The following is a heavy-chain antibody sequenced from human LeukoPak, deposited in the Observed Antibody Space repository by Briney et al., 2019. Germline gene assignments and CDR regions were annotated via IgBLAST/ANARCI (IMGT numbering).Heavy chain of an antibody. D-gene: IGHD6-13*01. CDR1: GFAFSSFG. Sequence: SGGSLRLSCAASGFAFSSFGMHWVRQAPGKGVEWVALISYDGSKEYCADSVRGRFSVSRDNSKNTLYLQMNSLRAEDTAVYYCAKSHSSNWSYFEYWGPGTLVTVSS. V-gene: IGHV3-30*18. J-gene: IGHJ4*02. CDR3: AKSHSSNWSYFEY. CDR2: ISYDGSKE.